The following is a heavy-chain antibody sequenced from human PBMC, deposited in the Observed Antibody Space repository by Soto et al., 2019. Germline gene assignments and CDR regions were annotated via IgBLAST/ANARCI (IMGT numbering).Heavy chain of an antibody. CDR1: GFTFSSYG. J-gene: IGHJ6*03. CDR2: IWYDGSNK. V-gene: IGHV3-33*01. CDR3: ARAPEYEDYYYYMDV. Sequence: GGSLRLSCAASGFTFSSYGMHWVRQAPGKGLEWVAVIWYDGSNKYYADSVKGRFTISRDNSKNTLYLQMNSLRAEDTAVYYCARAPEYEDYYYYMDVWGKGTTVTVSS. D-gene: IGHD2-2*01.